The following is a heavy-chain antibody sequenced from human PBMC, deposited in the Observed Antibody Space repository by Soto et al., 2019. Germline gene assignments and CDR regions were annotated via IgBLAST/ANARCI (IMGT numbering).Heavy chain of an antibody. CDR1: GFSVSSNY. CDR2: HYSGGST. D-gene: IGHD1-26*01. V-gene: IGHV3-53*01. CDR3: ARHRHPRGTVGATSPLDP. J-gene: IGHJ5*02. Sequence: PGESLRLSCATSGFSVSSNYLSWVRQAPGKGLEWVSVHYSGGSTYYADSVQGRFTISRDKSNNTLYLQMRRVRAEDTAVYFCARHRHPRGTVGATSPLDPWGQGTQVTVSS.